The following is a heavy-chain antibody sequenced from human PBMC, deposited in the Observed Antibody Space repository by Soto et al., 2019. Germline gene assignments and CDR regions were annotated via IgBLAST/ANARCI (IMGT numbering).Heavy chain of an antibody. CDR3: ARVYCISTSCYDWFDP. D-gene: IGHD2-2*01. J-gene: IGHJ5*02. CDR2: VNSDESST. Sequence: GSLRLSCAASGFTFSNYYMHWVRQAPGKGLVRVSRVNSDESSTSYADSVKGRFTISRDNAKKTLYLQMNSLRAADTAVYYCARVYCISTSCYDWFDPWGQGTLVTVSS. CDR1: GFTFSNYY. V-gene: IGHV3-74*01.